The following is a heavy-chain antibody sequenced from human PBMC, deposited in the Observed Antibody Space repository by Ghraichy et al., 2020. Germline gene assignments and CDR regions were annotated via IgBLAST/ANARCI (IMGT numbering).Heavy chain of an antibody. Sequence: GGSLRLSCVASGFTFSDYYMSWIRQAPGKGLEWLSYIGKSGDPIHYADSVNGRFTISRDDATISLFLHMESLTVEDTAVYYCAREGTSGFSSGWYFYIWGQGTLVTVSS. J-gene: IGHJ3*02. D-gene: IGHD6-19*01. CDR3: AREGTSGFSSGWYFYI. V-gene: IGHV3-11*01. CDR2: IGKSGDPI. CDR1: GFTFSDYY.